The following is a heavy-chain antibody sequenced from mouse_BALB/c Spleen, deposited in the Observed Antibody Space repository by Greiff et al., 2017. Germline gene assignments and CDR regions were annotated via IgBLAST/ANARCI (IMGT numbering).Heavy chain of an antibody. J-gene: IGHJ2*01. CDR1: GFTFSSYG. D-gene: IGHD1-1*01. Sequence: EVHLVESGGGLVQPGGSRKLSCAASGFTFSSYGMSWVRQTPDKRLELVATINSNGGSTYYPDSVKGRFTISRDNAKNTLYLQMSSLKSEDTAMYYCARDYYGSRGYWGQGTTLTVSS. CDR3: ARDYYGSRGY. CDR2: INSNGGST. V-gene: IGHV5-6-3*01.